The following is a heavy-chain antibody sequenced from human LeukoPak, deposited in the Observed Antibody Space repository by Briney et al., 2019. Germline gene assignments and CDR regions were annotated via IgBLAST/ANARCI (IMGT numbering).Heavy chain of an antibody. Sequence: SETLSLTCTVSGVSISSGGYYWSWIRQHPGKGLEWIVYIHRSGSAYYNPSLKGRVTISVSTSKNQFSLTLKLMPPAYKAVYYCASLGPVLPAAAFGWFDPWGQGTLVTVSS. CDR3: ASLGPVLPAAAFGWFDP. J-gene: IGHJ5*02. CDR1: GVSISSGGYY. V-gene: IGHV4-31*03. D-gene: IGHD2-2*01. CDR2: IHRSGSA.